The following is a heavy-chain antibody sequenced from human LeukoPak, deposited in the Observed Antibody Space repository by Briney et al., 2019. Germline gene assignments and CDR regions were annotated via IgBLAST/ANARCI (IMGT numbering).Heavy chain of an antibody. Sequence: SETLSLTCTVSGGSISSYYWSWIRQPAGKGLEWIGRIYTSGSTNYNPSLKSRVTMSVDTSKNQFSLKLSSVTAADTAVYYCARPGLRFLEWLSHVVYYMDVWGKGTTVTVSS. CDR3: ARPGLRFLEWLSHVVYYMDV. V-gene: IGHV4-4*07. CDR1: GGSISSYY. J-gene: IGHJ6*03. D-gene: IGHD3-3*01. CDR2: IYTSGST.